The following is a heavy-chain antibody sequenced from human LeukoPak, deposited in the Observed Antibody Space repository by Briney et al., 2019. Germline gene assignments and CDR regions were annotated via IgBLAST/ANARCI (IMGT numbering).Heavy chain of an antibody. CDR3: ARLAYYDFWSGYYRTYYFDY. CDR1: GYSFTSYW. CDR2: IYPGDSDT. D-gene: IGHD3-3*01. Sequence: GESLKISCKGSGYSFTSYWIGWVRQMPGKGLEWMGIIYPGDSDTRYSPSFQGQVTISADKSISTAYLQWSSLKASDTAMYYCARLAYYDFWSGYYRTYYFDYWGQGTLVTVSS. J-gene: IGHJ4*02. V-gene: IGHV5-51*01.